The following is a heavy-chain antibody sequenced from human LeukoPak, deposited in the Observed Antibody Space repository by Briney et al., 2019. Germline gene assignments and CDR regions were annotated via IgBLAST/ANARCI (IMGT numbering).Heavy chain of an antibody. CDR2: ISGSGGST. J-gene: IGHJ1*01. V-gene: IGHV3-23*01. CDR1: GFTFSSYA. D-gene: IGHD6-19*01. Sequence: GGSLRLSCAASGFTFSSYAMSWVRQAPGKGLEWVSAISGSGGSTYYADSVKGRFTISRDNSKNTLYLQMNSLRTEDTAVYYCAKDPILGVADPAEYFQHWGQGTLVTVSS. CDR3: AKDPILGVADPAEYFQH.